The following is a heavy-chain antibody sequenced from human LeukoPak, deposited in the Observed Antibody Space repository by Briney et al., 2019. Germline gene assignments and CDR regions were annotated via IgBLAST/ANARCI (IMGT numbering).Heavy chain of an antibody. CDR3: AKPLNY. V-gene: IGHV3-23*01. CDR1: GLTFSSYA. D-gene: IGHD3-16*02. Sequence: GGSLRLSCAASGLTFSSYAMNRVRQAPGKGLEWVSGISGSGGSTYYADSVKGRFTISRDNSKSTLYLQMNSLTAEDTAVYYCAKPLNYWGQGTLVTVSA. J-gene: IGHJ4*02. CDR2: ISGSGGST.